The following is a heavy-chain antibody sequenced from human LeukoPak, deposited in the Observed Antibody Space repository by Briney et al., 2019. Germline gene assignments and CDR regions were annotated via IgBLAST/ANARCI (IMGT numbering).Heavy chain of an antibody. CDR2: IIPIFGTA. J-gene: IGHJ4*02. D-gene: IGHD3-22*01. V-gene: IGHV1-69*13. CDR3: ARDTGYYDSSGYPSYFDY. CDR1: GGTFSSYA. Sequence: WASVKASCKASGGTFSSYAISWVRQAPGQGLEWMGGIIPIFGTANYAQKFQGRVTITADESTSTAYMELSSLRSEDTAVYYCARDTGYYDSSGYPSYFDYWGQGTLVTVSS.